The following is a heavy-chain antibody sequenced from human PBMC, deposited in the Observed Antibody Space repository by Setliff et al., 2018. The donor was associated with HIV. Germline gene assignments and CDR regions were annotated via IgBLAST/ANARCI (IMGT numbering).Heavy chain of an antibody. V-gene: IGHV3-53*05. J-gene: IGHJ6*03. CDR3: ARHPKRDRGSRTSYYYYYMDV. CDR2: VYTAGST. Sequence: GGSLRLSCAASGLSVSDNEMSWVRQAPGKGLQWVSIVYTAGSTYYAESVRGRFTASKDNSANTLYIQMKTLRPEDTAIYYCARHPKRDRGSRTSYYYYYMDVWGRGTAVTVSS. CDR1: GLSVSDNE. D-gene: IGHD2-21*02.